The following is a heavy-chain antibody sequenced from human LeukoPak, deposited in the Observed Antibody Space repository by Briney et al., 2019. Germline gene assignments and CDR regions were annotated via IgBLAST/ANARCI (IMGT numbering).Heavy chain of an antibody. V-gene: IGHV1-69*13. D-gene: IGHD6-19*01. CDR2: IIPIFGTA. CDR3: ARDRGIAVAGREVFDY. Sequence: ASVTVSCTASGGTFSSYAISWVRQAPGQGLEWMGGIIPIFGTANYAQKFQGRVTITADESTSTAYMELSSLRSEDTAVYYCARDRGIAVAGREVFDYWGQGTLVTVSS. J-gene: IGHJ4*02. CDR1: GGTFSSYA.